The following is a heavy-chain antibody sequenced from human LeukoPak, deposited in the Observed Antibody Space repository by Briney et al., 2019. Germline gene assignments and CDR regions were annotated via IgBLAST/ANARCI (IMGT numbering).Heavy chain of an antibody. V-gene: IGHV3-48*03. CDR3: AELGITMIGGV. CDR1: GFTFSSYE. J-gene: IGHJ6*01. CDR2: ISSSGSTI. D-gene: IGHD3-10*02. Sequence: GGSLRLSCAASGFTFSSYEMNWVRQAPGKGLEWVSYISSSGSTIYYADSVKGRFTISRDNAKNSLYLQMSSLRAEDKAVSSCAELGITMIGGVWGKGTTVTISS.